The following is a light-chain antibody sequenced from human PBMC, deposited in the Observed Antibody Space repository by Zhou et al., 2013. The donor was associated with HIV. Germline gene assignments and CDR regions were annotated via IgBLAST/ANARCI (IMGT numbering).Light chain of an antibody. CDR3: LQATHPYT. CDR2: KTS. J-gene: IGKJ2*01. Sequence: DVVLTQSPLALPVTLGQPASMSCRSGETLLYSDGNTYLNWFQQRPGQSPRRLIYKTSDRDFGVPDRFSGSASGADFTLNISRVEAEDVGVYYCLQATHPYTFGQGIKLEIK. CDR1: ETLLYSDGNTY. V-gene: IGKV2-30*01.